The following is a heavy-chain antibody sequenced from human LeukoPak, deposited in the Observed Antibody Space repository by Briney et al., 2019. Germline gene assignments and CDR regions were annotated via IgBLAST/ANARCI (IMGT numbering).Heavy chain of an antibody. J-gene: IGHJ4*02. V-gene: IGHV3-48*04. CDR1: GFTLSTDS. CDR3: ARIYGGNSYYFDC. D-gene: IGHD4-23*01. Sequence: GGSLRLSCAASGFTLSTDSMNWVRQAPGKGLEWISYISYDSAIKYYADSVRGRFTISRDNAKNSLYLQMNSLRAEDTAVYYCARIYGGNSYYFDCWGQGTLVTVSS. CDR2: ISYDSAIK.